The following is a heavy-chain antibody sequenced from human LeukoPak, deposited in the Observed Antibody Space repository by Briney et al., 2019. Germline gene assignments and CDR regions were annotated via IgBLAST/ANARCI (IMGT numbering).Heavy chain of an antibody. J-gene: IGHJ5*02. CDR2: IKQDGTEK. D-gene: IGHD3-9*01. Sequence: PGGSLRLSCAASGFTFSSYWMSWVRQAPGKGLEWVAIIKQDGTEKHYKGSVEGRFTISRDNAKNSLHLQMNSLRAEDTAVYYCAGGSGYLITSWGQGTLVTVSS. CDR3: AGGSGYLITS. V-gene: IGHV3-7*01. CDR1: GFTFSSYW.